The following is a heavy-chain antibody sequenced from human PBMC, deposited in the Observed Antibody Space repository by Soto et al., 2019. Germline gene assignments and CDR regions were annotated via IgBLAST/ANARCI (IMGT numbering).Heavy chain of an antibody. D-gene: IGHD1-20*01. CDR2: ITYDGSNK. V-gene: IGHV3-30*18. CDR3: AKRGMDSYYDYGMDV. CDR1: GFTFSDYG. J-gene: IGHJ6*02. Sequence: QVQLVESGGGVVQPGRSLRLSCAASGFTFSDYGMHWVRQAPGKGLEWVAHITYDGSNKYYADYVKGRFTISRDNSKNTLFLQLNSLRAEDTAMYYCAKRGMDSYYDYGMDVWGQGTTVTVSS.